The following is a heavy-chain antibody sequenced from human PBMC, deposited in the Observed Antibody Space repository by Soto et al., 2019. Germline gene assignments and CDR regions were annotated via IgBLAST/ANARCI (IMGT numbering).Heavy chain of an antibody. CDR1: GFTFSSYG. Sequence: GGSLRLSCAASGFTFSSYGMHWVRQAPGKGLEWVAVISYDGSNKYYADSVKGRFTISRDNSKNTLYLQMNSLRAEDTAVYYCAKRYRLGYCSGGSCYNFDYWGQGTQVTVSS. J-gene: IGHJ4*02. V-gene: IGHV3-30*18. D-gene: IGHD2-15*01. CDR3: AKRYRLGYCSGGSCYNFDY. CDR2: ISYDGSNK.